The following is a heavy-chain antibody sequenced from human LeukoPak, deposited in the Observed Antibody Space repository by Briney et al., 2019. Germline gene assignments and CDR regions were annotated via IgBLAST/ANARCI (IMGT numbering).Heavy chain of an antibody. D-gene: IGHD4-23*01. CDR3: AKVSGGNSDAFDI. Sequence: GGSLRLSCAASGFTFSSYAMSWVRQAPGKGLEWVSAISGSGGSTYYADSVKGRFTISRDNSKNTLYLQTNSLRAEDTAVYYCAKVSGGNSDAFDIWGQGTMVTVSS. J-gene: IGHJ3*02. CDR1: GFTFSSYA. V-gene: IGHV3-23*01. CDR2: ISGSGGST.